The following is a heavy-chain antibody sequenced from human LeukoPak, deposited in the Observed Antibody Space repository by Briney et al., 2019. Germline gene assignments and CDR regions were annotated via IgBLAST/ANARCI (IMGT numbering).Heavy chain of an antibody. D-gene: IGHD5-18*01. CDR3: ARNGYSYGYYFDY. CDR2: IDWDDDK. CDR1: GFSLSTSGMC. V-gene: IGHV2-70*11. J-gene: IGHJ4*02. Sequence: ESGPALLKPTPPLTLTCTFSGFSLSTSGMCVSWIRQPPGKALEWLARIDWDDDKYYSTSLKTRLTISKDTSKNQVVLTMTNMDPVDTATYYCARNGYSYGYYFDYWGQGTLGTVSA.